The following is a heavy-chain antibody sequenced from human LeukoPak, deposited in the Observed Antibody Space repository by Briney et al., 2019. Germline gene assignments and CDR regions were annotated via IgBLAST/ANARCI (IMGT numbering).Heavy chain of an antibody. J-gene: IGHJ4*02. CDR3: ASGDKGYFDY. CDR2: ISYDGSNK. V-gene: IGHV3-30*01. CDR1: GFTFSSYA. Sequence: GGSLRLSCAASGFTFSSYAMHWVRQAPGKGLEWVAVISYDGSNKYYADSVKGRFTIPRDNSKNTLYLQMNSLRAEDTAVYYCASGDKGYFDYWGQGTLVTVSS.